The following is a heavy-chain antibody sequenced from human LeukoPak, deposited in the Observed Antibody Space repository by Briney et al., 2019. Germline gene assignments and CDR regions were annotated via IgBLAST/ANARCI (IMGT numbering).Heavy chain of an antibody. CDR1: GGSISSYY. J-gene: IGHJ4*02. D-gene: IGHD5-24*01. Sequence: SETLSLTCTVSGGSISSYYWGWIRQPPGKGLEWIGYIHYSGSTDYNSSLKSRVIISVDTSKNQFSLKLSSVTAADTAVYYCARGKRDGSNSHFLNYWGQGTLVTVSS. V-gene: IGHV4-59*01. CDR3: ARGKRDGSNSHFLNY. CDR2: IHYSGST.